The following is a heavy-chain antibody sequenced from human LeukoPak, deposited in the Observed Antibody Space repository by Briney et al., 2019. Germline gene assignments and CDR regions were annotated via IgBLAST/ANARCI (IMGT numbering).Heavy chain of an antibody. V-gene: IGHV4-39*07. CDR3: AREERYTTSSGGH. CDR1: GGSISSSDWY. Sequence: SEPLSLTCTVSGGSISSSDWYWGWIRPPPGKGLEWIGTIFYNGATQFNPSLKSRVTLSVDTSRNQFSLRLTSVTAADTAVYYCAREERYTTSSGGHWGQGTLVTVSS. D-gene: IGHD1-26*01. CDR2: IFYNGAT. J-gene: IGHJ1*01.